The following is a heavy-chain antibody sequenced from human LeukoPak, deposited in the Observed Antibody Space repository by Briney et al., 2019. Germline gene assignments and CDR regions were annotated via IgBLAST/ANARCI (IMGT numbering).Heavy chain of an antibody. CDR1: GLTFSRYA. V-gene: IGHV3-23*01. J-gene: IGHJ4*02. CDR2: ISNSGDSP. Sequence: GRSLRLSCAASGLTFSRYAISWVRRAPGKGLEWVCGISNSGDSPYYADSVKGRFTISRDNSKNTLYLEINGLRAEDTAVYCCAKKTRDGYNPFDYLGQGTLVTVSS. D-gene: IGHD5-24*01. CDR3: AKKTRDGYNPFDY.